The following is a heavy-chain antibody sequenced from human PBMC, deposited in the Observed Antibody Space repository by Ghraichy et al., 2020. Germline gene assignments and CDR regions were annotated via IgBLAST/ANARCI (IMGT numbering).Heavy chain of an antibody. V-gene: IGHV4-59*01. CDR3: AVLRRNVFDT. J-gene: IGHJ5*02. D-gene: IGHD3-3*01. CDR2: VHYSGST. Sequence: SETLSLTCTVSGGSISSYYWNWVRQPPGKGLEWIGSVHYSGSTNYNTSLKSRVTISLDKSKNQFSLKLSSVTAADTAVYYCAVLRRNVFDTWGQGTLVTVSS. CDR1: GGSISSYY.